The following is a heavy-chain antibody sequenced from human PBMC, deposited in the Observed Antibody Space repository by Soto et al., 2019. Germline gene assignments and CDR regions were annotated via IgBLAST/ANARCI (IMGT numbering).Heavy chain of an antibody. CDR3: ATRITVFGLLIPPFDP. J-gene: IGHJ5*02. CDR1: GASISSGGYY. V-gene: IGHV4-31*03. Sequence: SETLSLTCSVSGASISSGGYYWSWIRQFPGKGLEWIGYVYYTGSPYYNPSLKSRVTMSVDTSKNQFSLRLSSVTAADTAIYYCATRITVFGLLIPPFDPWGQGTQVTVSS. CDR2: VYYTGSP. D-gene: IGHD3-3*01.